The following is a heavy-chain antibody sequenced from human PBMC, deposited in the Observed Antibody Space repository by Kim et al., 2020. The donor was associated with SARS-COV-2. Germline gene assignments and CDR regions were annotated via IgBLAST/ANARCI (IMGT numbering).Heavy chain of an antibody. CDR2: INPKSGGT. CDR3: ARAALTGCYGLDY. CDR1: GYSFSGYY. Sequence: ASVKVSCKTSGYSFSGYYIHWVRQAPGQGLEWMGWINPKSGGTKYAQNSQGWVTMTSDTSTSTVYMELRRLRSDDTAVYYCARAALTGCYGLDYWGLGTLVTVSS. D-gene: IGHD3-9*01. J-gene: IGHJ4*02. V-gene: IGHV1-2*04.